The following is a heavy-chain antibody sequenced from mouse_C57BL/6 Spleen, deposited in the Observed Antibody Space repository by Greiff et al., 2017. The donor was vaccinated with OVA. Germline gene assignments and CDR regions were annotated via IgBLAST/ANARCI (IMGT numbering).Heavy chain of an antibody. Sequence: EVKLMESGGGLVKPGGSLKLSCAASGFTFSDYGMHWVRQAPEKGLEWVAYISSGSSTIYYADTVKGRFTISRDNTKNTLFLQMTSLRSEDTAMYYCARGYYYGLDYWGQGTTLTVSS. J-gene: IGHJ2*01. CDR1: GFTFSDYG. D-gene: IGHD1-1*01. CDR3: ARGYYYGLDY. V-gene: IGHV5-17*01. CDR2: ISSGSSTI.